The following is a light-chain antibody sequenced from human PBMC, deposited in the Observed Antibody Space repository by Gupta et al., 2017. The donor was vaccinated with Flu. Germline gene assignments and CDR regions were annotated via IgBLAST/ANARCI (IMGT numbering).Light chain of an antibody. CDR3: QQYYSPLWYS. J-gene: IGKJ2*03. Sequence: DIEMPQSPDSLAVSLGERATINCKSSQSLLYRSDNKNYLAWYQQKPGQPPKLRIYWASSRQYGVPDRFSGSGSGTDFSLTISSLQAEDVAVDFCQQYYSPLWYSFGQGTKLEI. CDR1: QSLLYRSDNKNY. CDR2: WAS. V-gene: IGKV4-1*01.